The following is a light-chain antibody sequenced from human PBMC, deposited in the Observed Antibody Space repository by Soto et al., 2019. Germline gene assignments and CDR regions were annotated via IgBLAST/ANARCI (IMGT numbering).Light chain of an antibody. Sequence: EIVLTQSPGTLSLSPGERATLSCRASQSVTNNYLAWYQHKPGQAPRCLIYGAAIRSTGIPDRFSGSGSGTDFTLTLSRLEPEDFAVYYCHQYGTSLTFGQGTKLEIK. CDR1: QSVTNNY. CDR3: HQYGTSLT. J-gene: IGKJ2*01. CDR2: GAA. V-gene: IGKV3-20*01.